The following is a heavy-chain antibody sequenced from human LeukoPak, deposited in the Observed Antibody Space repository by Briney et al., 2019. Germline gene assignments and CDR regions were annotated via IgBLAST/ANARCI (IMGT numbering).Heavy chain of an antibody. D-gene: IGHD3-22*01. CDR3: ARFIKRDYYDSSGYGGGSHFDY. CDR1: GGTFSSYA. Sequence: GASVKVSCKASGGTFSSYAISWVRQAPGQGLEWMGGIIPIFGTANYAQKFQGRVTITADESTSTAYMELSSLRSEDTAVYYCARFIKRDYYDSSGYGGGSHFDYWGQGTLVTVSS. J-gene: IGHJ4*02. CDR2: IIPIFGTA. V-gene: IGHV1-69*13.